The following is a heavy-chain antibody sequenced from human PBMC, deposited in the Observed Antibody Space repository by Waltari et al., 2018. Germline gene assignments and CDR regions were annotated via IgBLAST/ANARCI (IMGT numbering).Heavy chain of an antibody. CDR3: ASTYYDFWSGYYNYYYYMDV. D-gene: IGHD3-3*01. Sequence: QVQLQQWGAGLLKPSETLSLTCAVYGGSFSGYYWSWIRQPPGKGLEWIGEINHSGSNNYNPSLKSRVTISVDTSKNQFSLKLSSVTAADTAVYYCASTYYDFWSGYYNYYYYMDVWGKGTTVTVSS. CDR1: GGSFSGYY. J-gene: IGHJ6*03. V-gene: IGHV4-34*01. CDR2: INHSGSN.